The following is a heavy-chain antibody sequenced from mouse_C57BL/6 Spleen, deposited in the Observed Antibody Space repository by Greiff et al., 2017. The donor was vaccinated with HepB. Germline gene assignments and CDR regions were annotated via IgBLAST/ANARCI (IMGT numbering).Heavy chain of an antibody. CDR3: ARGNYGSRNYAMDD. J-gene: IGHJ4*01. Sequence: EVHLVESGGGLVKPGGSLKLSCAASGFTFSDYGMHWVRQAPEKGLEWVAYISSGSSTIYYADTVKGRFTISRDNAKNTLFLQMTSLRSEDTAMYYCARGNYGSRNYAMDDWGQGTSVTVSS. D-gene: IGHD1-1*01. CDR2: ISSGSSTI. CDR1: GFTFSDYG. V-gene: IGHV5-17*01.